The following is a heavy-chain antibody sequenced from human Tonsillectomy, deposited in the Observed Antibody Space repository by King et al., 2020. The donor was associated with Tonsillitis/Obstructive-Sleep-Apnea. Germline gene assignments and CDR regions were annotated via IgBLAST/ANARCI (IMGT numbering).Heavy chain of an antibody. CDR1: GFPFTSYA. V-gene: IGHV7-4-1*02. CDR2: INTNTGNP. Sequence: QLVQSGSELKKPGASVKVSCKASGFPFTSYAMNWVRQAPGQGLEWMGWINTNTGNPTHAQGFTGRFVFSLDTSVSTAYRQISSLKAEETAVYYCARNYGDYVAPDWYFDLWGRGTLVTVSS. CDR3: ARNYGDYVAPDWYFDL. J-gene: IGHJ2*01. D-gene: IGHD4-17*01.